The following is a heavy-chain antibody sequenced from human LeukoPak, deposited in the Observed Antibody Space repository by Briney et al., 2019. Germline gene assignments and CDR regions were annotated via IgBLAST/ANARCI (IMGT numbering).Heavy chain of an antibody. D-gene: IGHD3-16*01. CDR3: AREIMRGTFDY. J-gene: IGHJ4*02. Sequence: GESLRLSCAASGFPFSTYSMNWVRQAPEKGLEWVSSITSSSDSKYYADSIKGRLTISRDNARNSLHLQMNSLRAEDTAVYYCAREIMRGTFDYWGQGALVTVSS. V-gene: IGHV3-21*01. CDR1: GFPFSTYS. CDR2: ITSSSDSK.